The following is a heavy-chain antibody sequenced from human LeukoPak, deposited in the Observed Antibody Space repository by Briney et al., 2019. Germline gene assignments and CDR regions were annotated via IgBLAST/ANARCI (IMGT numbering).Heavy chain of an antibody. CDR1: GGSISSYY. V-gene: IGHV4-4*07. CDR3: TRDTGTTGEVKFDP. Sequence: SETLSLTRTVSGGSISSYYWSRIRQPAGKGLEWIGRIYTSGSTYYNPSLKSRVTMSVDTSKNQFSLKLSSVTAADTAVYYCTRDTGTTGEVKFDPWGQGTLVTVSS. CDR2: IYTSGST. J-gene: IGHJ5*02. D-gene: IGHD4-17*01.